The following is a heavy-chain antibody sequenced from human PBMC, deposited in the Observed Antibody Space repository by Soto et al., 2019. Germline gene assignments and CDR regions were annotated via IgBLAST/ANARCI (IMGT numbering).Heavy chain of an antibody. V-gene: IGHV1-69*13. CDR3: ARSDSSGYQYYFDY. J-gene: IGHJ4*02. CDR2: IIPIFGTA. CDR1: GGTFSRYA. D-gene: IGHD3-22*01. Sequence: ASVKVSCKASGGTFSRYAISWVRQAPGQGLEWMGGIIPIFGTANYAQKFQGRVTITADESTSTAYMELSSLRSEDTAVYYCARSDSSGYQYYFDYWGQGTLVTVSS.